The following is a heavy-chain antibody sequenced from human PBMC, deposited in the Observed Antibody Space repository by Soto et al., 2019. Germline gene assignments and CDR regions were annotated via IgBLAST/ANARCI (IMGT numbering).Heavy chain of an antibody. D-gene: IGHD3-22*01. CDR3: AREPGPYYYDSSGYVDY. CDR2: ISSSSSTI. CDR1: GFTFSSYS. Sequence: EVQLVESGGGLVQPGGSLRLSCAASGFTFSSYSMNWVRQAPGKGLEWVSDISSSSSTIYYADSVKGRFTISRDNAKNSLYLQMNSQRDEETAVYYCAREPGPYYYDSSGYVDYWGQGTLVTVSS. J-gene: IGHJ4*02. V-gene: IGHV3-48*02.